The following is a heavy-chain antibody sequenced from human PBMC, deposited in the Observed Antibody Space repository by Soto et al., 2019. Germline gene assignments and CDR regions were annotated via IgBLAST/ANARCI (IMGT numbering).Heavy chain of an antibody. D-gene: IGHD3-3*01. CDR1: GFTFSNAW. V-gene: IGHV3-15*07. Sequence: GGSLRLSCAASGFTFSNAWMNWVRQAPGKGLEWVGRIKSKTDGGTTDYAAPVKGRFTISRDDSKNTLYLQMNSLKTEDTAVYYCTTLLYYDFWSGYLIPDYFDYWGQGTLVTVSS. CDR3: TTLLYYDFWSGYLIPDYFDY. CDR2: IKSKTDGGTT. J-gene: IGHJ4*02.